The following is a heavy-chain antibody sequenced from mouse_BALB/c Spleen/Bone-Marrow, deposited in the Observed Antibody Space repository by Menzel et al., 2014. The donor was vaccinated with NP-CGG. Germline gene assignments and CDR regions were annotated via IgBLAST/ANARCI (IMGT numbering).Heavy chain of an antibody. CDR2: FYPGSGTT. V-gene: IGHV1S22*01. J-gene: IGHJ2*01. CDR1: GYTFINYW. D-gene: IGHD2-1*01. CDR3: TKGNYFFDY. Sequence: GSELVRPGASVKLSCKASGYTFINYWIHWVKQRPGQGLEWIGNFYPGSGTTNYDEKFKTKATLTVDTFSSTAYMQLSSLTSEDSAVYYCTKGNYFFDYWGQGTTLTVSS.